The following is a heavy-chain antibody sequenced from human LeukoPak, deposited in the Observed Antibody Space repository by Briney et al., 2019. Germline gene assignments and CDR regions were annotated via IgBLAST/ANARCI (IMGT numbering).Heavy chain of an antibody. V-gene: IGHV3-74*01. CDR1: GFTFSSYW. Sequence: PGGSLRLSCAPSGFTFSSYWMHWVRQAPGKGLVWVSRIKSDGSRTTYADSVKGRFTISRDNAKNTLYLQMNSLRAEDTAVYYCARAGVAVAYYYYFDYWGQGSLVTVSS. CDR2: IKSDGSRT. J-gene: IGHJ4*02. CDR3: ARAGVAVAYYYYFDY. D-gene: IGHD6-19*01.